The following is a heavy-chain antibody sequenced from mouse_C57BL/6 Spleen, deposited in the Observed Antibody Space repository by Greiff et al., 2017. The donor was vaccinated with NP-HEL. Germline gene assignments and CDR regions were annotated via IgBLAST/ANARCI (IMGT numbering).Heavy chain of an antibody. V-gene: IGHV1-81*01. CDR3: ARCYDYDGDYFDY. CDR1: GYTFTSYC. CDR2: IYPRSGNT. J-gene: IGHJ2*01. Sequence: VQLQQSGAELARPGASVKLSCKASGYTFTSYCISWVKQRTGQGLEWIGEIYPRSGNTYYNEKFKGKATMTADKSSSTAYMELRSLTSEDSAVYFCARCYDYDGDYFDYWGQGTTLTVSS. D-gene: IGHD2-4*01.